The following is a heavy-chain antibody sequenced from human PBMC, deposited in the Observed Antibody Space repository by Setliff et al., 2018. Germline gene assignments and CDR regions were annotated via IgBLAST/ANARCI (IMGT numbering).Heavy chain of an antibody. D-gene: IGHD3-22*01. J-gene: IGHJ4*02. CDR1: GYTFTSYA. CDR3: AREPINYYDSGGYSYYFDY. CDR2: INAGNGNT. Sequence: ASVKVSCKASGYTFTSYAMHWVRQAPGQRLEWMGWINAGNGNTKYSQKFQGRVTITRDTSASTAYMELSSLRSDDTAVYYCAREPINYYDSGGYSYYFDYWGQGTLVTVSS. V-gene: IGHV1-3*01.